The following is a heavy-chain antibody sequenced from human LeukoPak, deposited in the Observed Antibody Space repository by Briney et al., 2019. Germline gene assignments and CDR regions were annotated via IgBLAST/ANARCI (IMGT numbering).Heavy chain of an antibody. V-gene: IGHV1-46*01. D-gene: IGHD4-23*01. CDR1: GYTFTSYY. CDR3: ARDTPIYGGMAY. J-gene: IGHJ4*02. CDR2: INPSGGST. Sequence: ASVKVSCKASGYTFTSYYMHWVRQAPGQGLEWMGIINPSGGSTSYAQKFQGRVTMTRDMSTSTVYMELSSLRSEDTAVYYCARDTPIYGGMAYWGQGTLVTVSS.